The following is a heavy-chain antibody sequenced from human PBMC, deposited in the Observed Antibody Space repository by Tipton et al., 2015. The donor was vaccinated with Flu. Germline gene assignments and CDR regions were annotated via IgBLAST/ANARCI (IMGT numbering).Heavy chain of an antibody. D-gene: IGHD2-2*01. J-gene: IGHJ6*02. Sequence: SLRLSCAASGFTFSDYYMSWIRQAPGKGLEWVSYISSSGSTIYYADSVKGRFTISRDNAKNSLYLQMNSLRAEDTAVYYCAREPLGYCSSTSCYSDGTDVWGQGTTVTVSS. CDR2: ISSSGSTI. V-gene: IGHV3-11*01. CDR3: AREPLGYCSSTSCYSDGTDV. CDR1: GFTFSDYY.